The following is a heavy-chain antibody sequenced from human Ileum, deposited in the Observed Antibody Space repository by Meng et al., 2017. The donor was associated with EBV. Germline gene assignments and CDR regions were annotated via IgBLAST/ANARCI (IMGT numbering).Heavy chain of an antibody. J-gene: IGHJ4*02. Sequence: PELGQDLGNPSGPPSPPCRVSGGSISRSNWWSWFRQAPGKALEWIGEIHHTESTNYNPSLKSRVTISVDKSKNQFSLKLSSVTAADTAVYYCARESYSDSSGYYSLDYWGQGSLVTVSS. CDR3: ARESYSDSSGYYSLDY. CDR1: GGSISRSNW. V-gene: IGHV4-4*02. CDR2: IHHTEST. D-gene: IGHD3-22*01.